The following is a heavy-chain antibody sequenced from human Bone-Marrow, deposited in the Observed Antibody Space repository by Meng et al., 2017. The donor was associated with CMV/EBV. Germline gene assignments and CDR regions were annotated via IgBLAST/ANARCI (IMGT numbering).Heavy chain of an antibody. CDR2: IYYSGST. CDR3: ARGGQLANY. CDR1: GGSISSSSYY. Sequence: GSQRLSCTVSGGSISSSSYYWGWIRQPPGKGLEWIGSIYYSGSTYYNPSLKSRVTISVDTSKNQFSLKLSSVTAADTAVYYCARGGQLANYWGQGTLVTVSS. V-gene: IGHV4-39*07. J-gene: IGHJ4*02. D-gene: IGHD6-13*01.